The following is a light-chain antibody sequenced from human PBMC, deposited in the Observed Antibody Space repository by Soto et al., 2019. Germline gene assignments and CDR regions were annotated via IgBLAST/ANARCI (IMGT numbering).Light chain of an antibody. V-gene: IGKV3-11*01. J-gene: IGKJ4*01. CDR1: QSVSSY. CDR2: DAS. Sequence: EIVLTQSPATLSLSPGERATLSCRASQSVSSYLAWYQQKPGQAPRLLIYDASNRATGIPARFNRHGSGTDFTLTISSLEPEDFAVYYCQQRSNWPPGLTFGGGTKVEIK. CDR3: QQRSNWPPGLT.